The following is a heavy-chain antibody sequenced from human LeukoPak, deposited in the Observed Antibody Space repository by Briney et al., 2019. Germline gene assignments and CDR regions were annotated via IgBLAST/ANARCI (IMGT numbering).Heavy chain of an antibody. CDR1: GYTFTGYY. CDR2: INPNSGGT. CDR3: ARGAPLSQIYSFYYYLDV. D-gene: IGHD4/OR15-4a*01. V-gene: IGHV1-2*06. J-gene: IGHJ6*03. Sequence: ASAKVSCKASGYTFTGYYMHWVRQAPGQGLEWMGRINPNSGGTNYAQKFQGRVTMTRDTSISTAYMELSRLRSDDTAVYYCARGAPLSQIYSFYYYLDVWAKGTTVTISS.